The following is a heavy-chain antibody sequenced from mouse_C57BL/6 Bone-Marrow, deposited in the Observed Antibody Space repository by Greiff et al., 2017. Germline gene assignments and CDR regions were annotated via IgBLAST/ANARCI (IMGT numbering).Heavy chain of an antibody. D-gene: IGHD1-1*02. CDR2: IDPENGDT. Sequence: VQLQQSGAELVRPGASVKLSCTASGYNFTDDYMHWVKQRPEQGLEWIGGIDPENGDTDYASKFQGKATMTADKSSNTAYLQLTRLPSEYSAVYYYTTYGGYYAMDDWGQGTSVTVSS. CDR1: GYNFTDDY. J-gene: IGHJ4*01. CDR3: TTYGGYYAMDD. V-gene: IGHV14-4*01.